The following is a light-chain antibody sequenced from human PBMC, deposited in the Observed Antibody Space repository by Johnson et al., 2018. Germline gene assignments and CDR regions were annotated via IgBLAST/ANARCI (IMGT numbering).Light chain of an antibody. CDR1: SSNIGNNY. CDR2: ENN. Sequence: QSVLTQPPSVSAAPGQKVTISCSGSSSNIGNNYVSWYQQLPGTAPKLLIYENNKRPSGIPDLFSGSQSATSATLVITGLQTGDEADYYCGTWDSSLSAGNVFGTGTNVTVL. CDR3: GTWDSSLSAGNV. J-gene: IGLJ1*01. V-gene: IGLV1-51*02.